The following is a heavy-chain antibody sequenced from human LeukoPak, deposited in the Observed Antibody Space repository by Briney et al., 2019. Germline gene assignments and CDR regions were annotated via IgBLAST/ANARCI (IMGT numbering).Heavy chain of an antibody. D-gene: IGHD2-2*01. CDR2: INHSGST. V-gene: IGHV4-34*01. Sequence: SETLSLTCAVYGGSFSGYNWSWIRQPPGKGLEWIGEINHSGSTNYNPSPKSRVTISVDTSKNQFSLKLSSVTAADTAVYYCARGGYCSSTSCTYNWFDPWGQGTLVTVSS. J-gene: IGHJ5*02. CDR1: GGSFSGYN. CDR3: ARGGYCSSTSCTYNWFDP.